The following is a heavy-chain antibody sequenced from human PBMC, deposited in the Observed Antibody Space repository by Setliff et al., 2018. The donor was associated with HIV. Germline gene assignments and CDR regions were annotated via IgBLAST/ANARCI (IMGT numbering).Heavy chain of an antibody. J-gene: IGHJ3*02. CDR1: GGSISSGGYY. D-gene: IGHD3-22*01. CDR2: IYYSGST. CDR3: ARSPLHYYDKSDAFDI. Sequence: SETLSLTCTVSGGSISSGGYYWSWIRQLPGKGLECIGYIYYSGSTYSNPSLKSLVTISVDTSKNQCSLKLSSVTAADTAVYYCARSPLHYYDKSDAFDIWGQGTMVTVSS. V-gene: IGHV4-31*01.